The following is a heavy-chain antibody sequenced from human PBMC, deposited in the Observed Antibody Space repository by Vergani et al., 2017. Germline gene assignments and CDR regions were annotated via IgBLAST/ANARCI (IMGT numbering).Heavy chain of an antibody. J-gene: IGHJ4*02. D-gene: IGHD3-3*01. CDR2: IFSNDEK. CDR1: GFSLSNARMG. Sequence: QVTLKESGPVLVKPTETPTLTCTVSGFSLSNARMGVSWIRQPPGKALEWLAHIFSNDEKSYSTSLKNRLTISKDTSKSQVVLTMTNMDPVDTATYYCARATIFGTQDFDDWGQGTLVTVSS. V-gene: IGHV2-26*01. CDR3: ARATIFGTQDFDD.